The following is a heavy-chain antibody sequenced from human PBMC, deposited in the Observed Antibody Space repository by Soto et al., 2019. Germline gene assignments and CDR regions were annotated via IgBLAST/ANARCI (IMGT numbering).Heavy chain of an antibody. CDR2: IGSAGDT. V-gene: IGHV3-13*01. D-gene: IGHD2-15*01. J-gene: IGHJ6*02. CDR1: GFTLSGYD. Sequence: EVQLVESGGGLVQPGGSLRRSCAASGFTLSGYDIHWVRQATGKGLEWVSGIGSAGDTDYEDSVKGRFTISRENATNSLYLQRNSMSVGDTAVYYCTRKTPTNGMAVWGQGTTVTVSS. CDR3: TRKTPTNGMAV.